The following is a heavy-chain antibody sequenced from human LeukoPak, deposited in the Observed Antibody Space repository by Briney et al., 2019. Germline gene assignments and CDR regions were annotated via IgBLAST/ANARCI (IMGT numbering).Heavy chain of an antibody. J-gene: IGHJ5*02. CDR3: ASAPVVKYYYGSGIVRAGWFDP. CDR1: GYTFTSYG. CDR2: ISAYNGNT. V-gene: IGHV1-18*01. D-gene: IGHD3-10*01. Sequence: ASVKVSCKASGYTFTSYGISWVRQAPGQELEWMGWISAYNGNTNYAQKLQGRVTMTTDTSTSTAYMELRSLRSDDTAVYYCASAPVVKYYYGSGIVRAGWFDPWGQGTLVTVSS.